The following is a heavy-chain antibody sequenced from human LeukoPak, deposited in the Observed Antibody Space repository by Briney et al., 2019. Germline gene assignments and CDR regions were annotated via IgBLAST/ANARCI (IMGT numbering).Heavy chain of an antibody. V-gene: IGHV3-7*01. D-gene: IGHD2-2*01. CDR3: ARDAGYCDSAGCFDALDI. CDR2: IKQDGSVK. CDR1: EFTFSNYA. Sequence: GGSLRLSCAASEFTFSNYAMHWVRQAPGKGLEWVANIKQDGSVKNYLDSVKGRFTISRDNAKNSLYLQRDSLRAEDTALYYCARDAGYCDSAGCFDALDIWGQGTMVTVSS. J-gene: IGHJ3*02.